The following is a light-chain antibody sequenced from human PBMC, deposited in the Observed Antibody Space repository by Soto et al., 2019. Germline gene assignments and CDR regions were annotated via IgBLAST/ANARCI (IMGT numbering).Light chain of an antibody. CDR3: ISYTSSSLYV. V-gene: IGLV2-14*01. J-gene: IGLJ1*01. CDR2: DVT. Sequence: QSVLTQPASVSGSPGRSIAISCTGTSSDVGGYDYVSWYQQHPGKAPKLMIYDVTDRPSGVSNRFSGSKSGNTASLTISGLQAEDEAEYYCISYTSSSLYVFGTGTKVTV. CDR1: SSDVGGYDY.